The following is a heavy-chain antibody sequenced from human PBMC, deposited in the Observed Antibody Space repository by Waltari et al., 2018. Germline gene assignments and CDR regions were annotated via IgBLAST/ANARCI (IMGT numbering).Heavy chain of an antibody. J-gene: IGHJ4*02. Sequence: QLQLQQSGPGLVKPSETLSLTCTVSGGSIYGSNYYWGWIRQPPGKALQWIWSSYYSGTTYYNQSLESRVTISVDTSNNQFSLKLTSVTAADTAVYYCVRTDTTGYYPYWGQGTPVSVSS. CDR2: SYYSGTT. V-gene: IGHV4-39*01. CDR1: GGSIYGSNYY. D-gene: IGHD3-22*01. CDR3: VRTDTTGYYPY.